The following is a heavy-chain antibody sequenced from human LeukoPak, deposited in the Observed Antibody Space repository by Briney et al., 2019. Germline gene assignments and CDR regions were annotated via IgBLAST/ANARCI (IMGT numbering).Heavy chain of an antibody. CDR2: ISYDGRTQ. Sequence: GGSLRLSCAASGFTFSSYAMHWVRQAPGKGREGVAVISYDGRTQYYADSVKGRFSISRDNSKNTLYVQMNSLRAEEMAVYSCESDSPTSSFDSWGQGALVIVSS. CDR3: ESDSPTSSFDS. CDR1: GFTFSSYA. J-gene: IGHJ4*02. V-gene: IGHV3-30*04.